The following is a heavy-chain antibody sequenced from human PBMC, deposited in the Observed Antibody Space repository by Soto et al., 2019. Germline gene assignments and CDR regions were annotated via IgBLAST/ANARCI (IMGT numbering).Heavy chain of an antibody. CDR1: EGTFNSYA. J-gene: IGHJ4*02. Sequence: QAQVVQSGAEVRKPGSSVKLSCKASEGTFNSYAIAWVRQAPGQGLEWMGGIIPYYNTLNYAQKFQDRVTITADDSTNTVFTALSSLRSDDTAVYFCASGASRWDPYVFDSWAQGTLVTVSS. V-gene: IGHV1-69*01. CDR3: ASGASRWDPYVFDS. D-gene: IGHD6-13*01. CDR2: IIPYYNTL.